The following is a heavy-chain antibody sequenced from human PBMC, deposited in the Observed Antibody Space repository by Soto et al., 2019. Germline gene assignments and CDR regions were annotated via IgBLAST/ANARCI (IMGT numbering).Heavy chain of an antibody. CDR2: NYYSGIT. D-gene: IGHD1-26*01. Sequence: GGTIVNRGGRRIWNHKHPGKGLEWIGYNYYSGITYYNPSLKSRVTISLDTSKNQFSLKLSSVTAADTAVYYCASPGGYYYYGMDVWGQGTTVTVSS. V-gene: IGHV4-31*02. CDR3: ASPGGYYYYGMDV. CDR1: GGTIVNRGGR. J-gene: IGHJ6*02.